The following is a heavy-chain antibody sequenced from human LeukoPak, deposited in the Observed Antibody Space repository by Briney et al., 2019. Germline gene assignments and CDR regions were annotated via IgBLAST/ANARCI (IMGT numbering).Heavy chain of an antibody. CDR3: ARNIDYGDYGFDY. V-gene: IGHV4-34*01. CDR2: INHSGST. CDR1: GGSFSGCC. D-gene: IGHD4-17*01. J-gene: IGHJ4*02. Sequence: SETLSLTRAVYGGSFSGCCWSWIRQPPGKGLEWIGEINHSGSTNYNPSLKSRVTISVDTSKNQFSLKLRSVNAADTAVYYCARNIDYGDYGFDYWGQGTQVTVSS.